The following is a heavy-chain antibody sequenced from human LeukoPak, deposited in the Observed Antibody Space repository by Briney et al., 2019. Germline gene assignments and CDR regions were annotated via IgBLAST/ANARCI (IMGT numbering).Heavy chain of an antibody. D-gene: IGHD3-10*01. CDR3: ARSLWLGELDY. CDR1: GGTFSSYA. J-gene: IGHJ4*02. Sequence: GASVKVSCKASGGTFSSYAISWVRQAPGQGLEWMGRIIPIFGTANYAQKFQGRVTITTDESTSTAYMELSSLRSDDTAVYYCARSLWLGELDYWGQGTLVTVSS. CDR2: IIPIFGTA. V-gene: IGHV1-69*05.